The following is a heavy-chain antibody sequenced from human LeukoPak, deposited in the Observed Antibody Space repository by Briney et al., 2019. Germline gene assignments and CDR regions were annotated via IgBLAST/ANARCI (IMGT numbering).Heavy chain of an antibody. CDR1: GDSVRSGSYY. V-gene: IGHV4-61*01. CDR3: ARGPVGATHFDF. CDR2: IYYSAST. Sequence: SETLSLTCIVSGDSVRSGSYYWSWMRQPPGKGLEWIGYIYYSASTNYKSSLKSRVTISRHTSKNQFSLLLSSVTTADTAVYYCARGPVGATHFDFWGQGTLVTVSS. D-gene: IGHD1-26*01. J-gene: IGHJ4*02.